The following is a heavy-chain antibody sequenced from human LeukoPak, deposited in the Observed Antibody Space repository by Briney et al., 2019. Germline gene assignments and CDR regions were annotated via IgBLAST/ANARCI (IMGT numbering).Heavy chain of an antibody. CDR2: ISGSGVTT. J-gene: IGHJ6*02. V-gene: IGHV3-23*01. Sequence: PGGSLRLSCTTTGFTFSSYGMHWVRQAPGKGLEWVSVISGSGVTTYYADSMKGRFTISRDNSKNTLYLQMNSLRAEDTAVYYCAKYFYDYSYYGMDVWGQGTTVTVSS. CDR1: GFTFSSYG. CDR3: AKYFYDYSYYGMDV. D-gene: IGHD2/OR15-2a*01.